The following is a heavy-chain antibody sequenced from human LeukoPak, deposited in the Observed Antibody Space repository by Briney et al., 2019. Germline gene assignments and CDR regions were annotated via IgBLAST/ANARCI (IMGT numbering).Heavy chain of an antibody. Sequence: TSQTLSLTCTVSGGSISSGSYYWSWIRQPAGKGLEWIGRIYTSGSTNYNPSLKSRVTISVDTSKNQFSLKLNSVTAADTAVYYCARRVVTLASYYFYMDVWGKGTTVSVSS. V-gene: IGHV4-61*02. J-gene: IGHJ6*03. D-gene: IGHD3-22*01. CDR1: GGSISSGSYY. CDR3: ARRVVTLASYYFYMDV. CDR2: IYTSGST.